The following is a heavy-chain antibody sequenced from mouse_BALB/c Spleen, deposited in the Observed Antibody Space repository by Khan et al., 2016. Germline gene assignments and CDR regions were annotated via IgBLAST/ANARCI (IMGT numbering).Heavy chain of an antibody. Sequence: EVELVESGGGLVQPGGSRKLSCAVSGFTFSSFGMQWVRQAPEKGLEWVAVISSGSSAIYYTDTVKGRFTISRDNPKNTLFLQMTSLRSEDTAMSYCGWGDYWGQGTTLTVSA. J-gene: IGHJ2*01. D-gene: IGHD2-3*01. CDR1: GFTFSSFG. V-gene: IGHV5-17*02. CDR2: ISSGSSAI. CDR3: GWGDY.